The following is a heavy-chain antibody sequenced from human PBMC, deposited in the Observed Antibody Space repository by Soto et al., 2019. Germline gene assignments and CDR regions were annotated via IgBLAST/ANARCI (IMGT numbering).Heavy chain of an antibody. D-gene: IGHD3-3*01. V-gene: IGHV4-34*01. CDR1: GGSFSGYY. Sequence: SETLSLTCAVYGGSFSGYYWSWIRQPPGKGLEWIGEINHSGSTNYNPSLKSRVTISVDTSKNQFSLKLSSVTAADTAVYYCGRGQRFWPYYMDVWGKGTTVTVSS. CDR3: GRGQRFWPYYMDV. J-gene: IGHJ6*03. CDR2: INHSGST.